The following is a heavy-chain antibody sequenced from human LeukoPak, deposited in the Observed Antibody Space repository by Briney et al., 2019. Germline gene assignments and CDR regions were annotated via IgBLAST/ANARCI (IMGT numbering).Heavy chain of an antibody. CDR2: ISYSGTT. CDR3: ARDATSSRRFGG. Sequence: SETLSLPCSVSVASLNVMPNYCGWICKPPGGGLDWIATISYSGTTYYSPSLHSQDTNSADTSKNQFSLNLRSVTAADTAIYYCARDATSSRRFGGWGQGILVTVSS. CDR1: VASLNVMPNY. V-gene: IGHV4-39*07. D-gene: IGHD3-16*01. J-gene: IGHJ4*02.